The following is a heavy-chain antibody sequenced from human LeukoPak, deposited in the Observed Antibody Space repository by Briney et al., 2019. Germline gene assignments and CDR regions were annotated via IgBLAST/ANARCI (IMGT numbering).Heavy chain of an antibody. V-gene: IGHV4-34*01. CDR2: INHSGST. D-gene: IGHD2-2*01. Sequence: PSETLSLTCAVYGGSFSGYYWSWIRQPPGEGLEWIGEINHSGSTNYNPSLKSRVTISVDTSKNQFSLKLSSVTAADTAVYYCARAPLKYCSSTSCSSDYWGQGTLVTVSS. CDR3: ARAPLKYCSSTSCSSDY. CDR1: GGSFSGYY. J-gene: IGHJ4*02.